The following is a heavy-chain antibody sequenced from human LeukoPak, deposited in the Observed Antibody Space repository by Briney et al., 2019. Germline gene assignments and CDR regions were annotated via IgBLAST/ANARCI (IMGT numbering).Heavy chain of an antibody. CDR3: ARGHLPGYCSGGSCPTGFDY. Sequence: ASVKVSCKASGYTFTSYDINWVRQATGQGLEWMGWMNPNSGNTGYAQKFQGRVTMTRNTSISTAYMELSSLRSEDTAVYYCARGHLPGYCSGGSCPTGFDYWGQGTLVTVSS. J-gene: IGHJ4*02. CDR2: MNPNSGNT. V-gene: IGHV1-8*01. CDR1: GYTFTSYD. D-gene: IGHD2-15*01.